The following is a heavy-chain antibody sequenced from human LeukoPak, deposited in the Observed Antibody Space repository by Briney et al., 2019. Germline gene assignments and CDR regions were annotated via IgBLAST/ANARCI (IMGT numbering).Heavy chain of an antibody. CDR1: GFTFSSYG. D-gene: IGHD2-15*01. Sequence: PGGSLRLSCAASGFTFSSYGMRWVRQAPGKGLERVAVIWYDGSNKYYADSVKGRFTISRDNSKNTLYLQMNSLRAEDTAVYYCAKDSYCSGGSCYGAYYYYMDVWGKGTTVTVSS. CDR2: IWYDGSNK. V-gene: IGHV3-33*06. CDR3: AKDSYCSGGSCYGAYYYYMDV. J-gene: IGHJ6*03.